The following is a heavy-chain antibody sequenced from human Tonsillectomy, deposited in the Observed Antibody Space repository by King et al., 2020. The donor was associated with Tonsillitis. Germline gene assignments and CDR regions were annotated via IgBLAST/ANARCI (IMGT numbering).Heavy chain of an antibody. CDR2: IYSGGST. CDR3: ARLLPEYSRSAGCFDY. CDR1: GGSIRSHY. V-gene: IGHV4-59*08. J-gene: IGHJ4*02. Sequence: VQLQESGPGLAKPSETLSLTCTVSGGSIRSHYWSWIRQPPGKGLEWIGYIYSGGSTNYNPSLKSRVTISVDTSKNQFSLQLSSVAAADTAVYSCARLLPEYSRSAGCFDYWGQGTLVTLSS. D-gene: IGHD6-6*01.